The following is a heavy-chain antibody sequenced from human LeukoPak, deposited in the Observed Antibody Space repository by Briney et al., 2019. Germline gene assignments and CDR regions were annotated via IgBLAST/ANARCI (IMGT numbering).Heavy chain of an antibody. V-gene: IGHV1-69*04. CDR1: GGTFSSYA. J-gene: IGHJ1*01. Sequence: ASVKVSCKASGGTFSSYAISWVRQAPGQGLEWMGRIIPILGIANYAQKFQGRVTITADKSTGTAYMELSSLRSEDTAVYYCARPRYGGNAEYFQHWGQGTLVTVSS. D-gene: IGHD4-23*01. CDR3: ARPRYGGNAEYFQH. CDR2: IIPILGIA.